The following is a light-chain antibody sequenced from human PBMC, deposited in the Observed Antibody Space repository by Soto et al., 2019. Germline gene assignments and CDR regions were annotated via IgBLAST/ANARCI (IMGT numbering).Light chain of an antibody. CDR3: YSYAGSQTWV. J-gene: IGLJ3*02. CDR1: SSDVGNYNH. V-gene: IGLV2-23*01. CDR2: EAT. Sequence: QSALTQPASVSGSPGQSVTISCTGTSSDVGNYNHVSWYQQHPGKAPKLMIYEATQRPSGVSNRFSASKSGNTASLTISGLQAEDESDYYCYSYAGSQTWVFGGGTKVTVL.